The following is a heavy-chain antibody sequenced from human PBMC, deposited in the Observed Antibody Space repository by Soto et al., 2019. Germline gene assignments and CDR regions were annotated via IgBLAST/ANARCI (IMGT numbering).Heavy chain of an antibody. V-gene: IGHV1-69*13. J-gene: IGHJ4*02. CDR1: GGTFSSYA. CDR2: IIPIFGTA. CDR3: ARGRYNDSSGYYEFDY. Sequence: SVKVSCKASGGTFSSYAISWVRQAPGQGLEWMGGIIPIFGTANYAQKFQGRVTITADESTSTAYMELSSLRSEDTAVYYCARGRYNDSSGYYEFDYWGQGTLVTRLL. D-gene: IGHD3-22*01.